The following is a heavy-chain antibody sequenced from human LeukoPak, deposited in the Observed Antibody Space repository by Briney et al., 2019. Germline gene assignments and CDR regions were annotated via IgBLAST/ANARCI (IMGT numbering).Heavy chain of an antibody. CDR2: TSGSGGST. D-gene: IGHD6-13*01. CDR3: AKTRIAAAGTRGPFDY. J-gene: IGHJ4*02. V-gene: IGHV3-23*01. Sequence: GGSLRLSCAASGFTFSSYAMSWVRQAPGKGLEWVSATSGSGGSTYYADSVKGRFTISRDNSKNTLYLQMNSLRAEDTAVYYCAKTRIAAAGTRGPFDYWGQGTLVTVSS. CDR1: GFTFSSYA.